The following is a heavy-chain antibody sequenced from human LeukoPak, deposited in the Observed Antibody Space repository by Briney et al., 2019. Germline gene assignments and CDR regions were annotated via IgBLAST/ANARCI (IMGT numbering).Heavy chain of an antibody. CDR2: ISGSGGST. CDR1: GFTCNSYA. V-gene: IGHV3-23*01. Sequence: LPGGSLRLSCAASGFTCNSYAMSWVRQAPGKGLEWVSAISGSGGSTYYADSVKGRFTISRDNSKNTLYLQMNSLRAEDTAVYYCAKRAGVTVARYGMDVWGQGTTVTVSS. D-gene: IGHD6-19*01. CDR3: AKRAGVTVARYGMDV. J-gene: IGHJ6*02.